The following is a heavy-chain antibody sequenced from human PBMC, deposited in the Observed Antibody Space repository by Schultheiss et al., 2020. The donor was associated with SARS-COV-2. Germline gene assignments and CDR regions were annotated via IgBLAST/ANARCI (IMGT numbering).Heavy chain of an antibody. D-gene: IGHD4-23*01. V-gene: IGHV3-30*03. CDR3: ARDPMLTTVDYYYYGMDV. Sequence: GESLKISCAASGFTFNNYGMHWVRQAPGKGLEWVAVISYDGSNKYYADSVKGRFTISRDNSKNTLYLQMNSLRAEDTAVYYCARDPMLTTVDYYYYGMDVWGQGTTVTVSS. CDR2: ISYDGSNK. CDR1: GFTFNNYG. J-gene: IGHJ6*02.